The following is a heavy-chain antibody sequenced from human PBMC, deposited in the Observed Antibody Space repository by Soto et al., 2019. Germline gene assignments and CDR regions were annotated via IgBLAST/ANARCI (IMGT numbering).Heavy chain of an antibody. CDR3: ARDPMSIAVAGGAGMDV. J-gene: IGHJ6*02. CDR2: IYYSGST. D-gene: IGHD6-19*01. Sequence: SETMSLTCTVSGGSISSGGYYWSWIRQHPEKGLEWIGYIYYSGSTYYNPSLKSRVTISVDTSKNQFSLKLSSVTAADTAVYYCARDPMSIAVAGGAGMDVWGQGTTVTVSS. CDR1: GGSISSGGYY. V-gene: IGHV4-31*03.